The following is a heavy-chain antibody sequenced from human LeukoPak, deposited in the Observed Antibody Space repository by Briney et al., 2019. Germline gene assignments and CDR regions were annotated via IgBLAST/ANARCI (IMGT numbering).Heavy chain of an antibody. CDR2: ISSSSSYI. CDR3: ARDSLIKDDY. CDR1: GFTVGIYS. D-gene: IGHD3-16*01. V-gene: IGHV3-21*01. J-gene: IGHJ4*02. Sequence: GGSLRLSCAASGFTVGIYSMIAVRQAPGKGLEWVSSISSSSSYIYYADSVKGRFTISRDNAKNSLYLQMNSLRAEDTAVYYFARDSLIKDDYWGQGTLVTVSS.